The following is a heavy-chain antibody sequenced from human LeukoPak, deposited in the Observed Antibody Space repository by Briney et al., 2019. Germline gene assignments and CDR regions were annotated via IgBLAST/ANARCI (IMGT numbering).Heavy chain of an antibody. J-gene: IGHJ6*03. D-gene: IGHD6-13*01. CDR3: ARAEYSSSWYSYYYYYMDV. CDR2: ISSSGSTI. V-gene: IGHV3-48*04. Sequence: HAGGSLRLSCAASGFTFSSYSMNWVRQAPGKGLEWVSYISSSGSTIYYADSVKGRFTISRDNAKNSLYLQMNSLRAEDTAVYYCARAEYSSSWYSYYYYYMDVWGKGTTVTISS. CDR1: GFTFSSYS.